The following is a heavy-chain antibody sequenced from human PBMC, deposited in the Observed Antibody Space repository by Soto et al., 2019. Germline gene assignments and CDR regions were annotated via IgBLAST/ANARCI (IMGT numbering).Heavy chain of an antibody. V-gene: IGHV4-59*01. Sequence: QVQLQESGPGLVKPSETLSLTCTVSGGSISSYYWSWIRQPPGKGLEWIGYIYYSGSTNYNPSLKSRVTISVDTSKNQFSLKLSSVTAADTAVYYCARDRGAVAGIISDAFDIWGQGTMVTVSS. CDR3: ARDRGAVAGIISDAFDI. CDR2: IYYSGST. CDR1: GGSISSYY. D-gene: IGHD6-19*01. J-gene: IGHJ3*02.